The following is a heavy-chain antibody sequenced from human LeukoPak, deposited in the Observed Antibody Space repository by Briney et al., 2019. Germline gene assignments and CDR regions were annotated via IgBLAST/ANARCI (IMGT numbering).Heavy chain of an antibody. CDR2: ISGSGGST. D-gene: IGHD2-2*01. Sequence: PGGSLRLSCAASGFTFSSYAMSWVRQAPGKGLEWVSAISGSGGSTYYADSVKGRFTISRDNSKNSLYLQMNSLRAEDTAVYYCAKEGVKDRGRASTSCYGDYWGQGTLVTVSS. V-gene: IGHV3-23*01. J-gene: IGHJ4*02. CDR1: GFTFSSYA. CDR3: AKEGVKDRGRASTSCYGDY.